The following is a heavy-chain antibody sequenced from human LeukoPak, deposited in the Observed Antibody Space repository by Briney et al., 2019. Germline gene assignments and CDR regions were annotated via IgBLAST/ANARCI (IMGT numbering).Heavy chain of an antibody. CDR2: ISYSGST. Sequence: SETLSLTCTVYGGSISGYYWSWIRQPPGKGLEWIGYISYSGSTNYNPSLKSRVTTSVDTSKSQLSLKLSSVTAADTAVYYCARRPSSTWYFDYWGQGTLVTVSS. V-gene: IGHV4-59*08. J-gene: IGHJ4*02. CDR3: ARRPSSTWYFDY. CDR1: GGSISGYY. D-gene: IGHD3-16*02.